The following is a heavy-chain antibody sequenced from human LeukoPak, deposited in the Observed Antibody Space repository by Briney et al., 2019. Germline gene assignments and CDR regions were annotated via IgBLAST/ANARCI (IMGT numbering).Heavy chain of an antibody. J-gene: IGHJ4*02. Sequence: SVKVSCKASGGTFSSYAISWVRQAPGQGLEWMGRIIPILGIANYAQKFQGRVTITADKSTSTAYMELSSLRSEDTAVYYCARPSPEGAFDYWGQGTLATVSS. D-gene: IGHD3-16*01. CDR1: GGTFSSYA. CDR3: ARPSPEGAFDY. CDR2: IIPILGIA. V-gene: IGHV1-69*04.